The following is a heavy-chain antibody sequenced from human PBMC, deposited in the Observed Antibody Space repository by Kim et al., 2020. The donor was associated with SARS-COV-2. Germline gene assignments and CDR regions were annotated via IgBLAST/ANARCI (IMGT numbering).Heavy chain of an antibody. V-gene: IGHV3-20*01. D-gene: IGHD5-12*01. Sequence: GGSLRLSCAASGFTFDDYGMSWVRQAPGKGLEWVSGINWNGGSTGYADSVKGRFTISRDNAKNSLYLQMNSLRAEDTALYHCAREHRSGYDYAFDIWGQGTMVTVSS. CDR2: INWNGGST. CDR3: AREHRSGYDYAFDI. J-gene: IGHJ3*02. CDR1: GFTFDDYG.